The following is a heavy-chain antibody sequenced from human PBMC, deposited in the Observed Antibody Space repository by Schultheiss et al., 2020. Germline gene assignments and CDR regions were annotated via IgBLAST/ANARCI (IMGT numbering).Heavy chain of an antibody. Sequence: SETLSLTCAVYGGSFSGYYWSWIRQPPGKGLEWIGYAYYSGSTNYNPSLKSRVTISVDTSKNQFSLKLSSVTAADTAVYYCARLNYGDYSGADYWGQGTLVTVSS. CDR1: GGSFSGYY. D-gene: IGHD4-17*01. J-gene: IGHJ4*02. CDR3: ARLNYGDYSGADY. V-gene: IGHV4-34*01. CDR2: AYYSGST.